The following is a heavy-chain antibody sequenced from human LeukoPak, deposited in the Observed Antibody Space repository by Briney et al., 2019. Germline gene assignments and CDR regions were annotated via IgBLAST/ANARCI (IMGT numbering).Heavy chain of an antibody. CDR1: GFTFSSYA. V-gene: IGHV3-23*01. J-gene: IGHJ4*02. CDR2: ISGSGGST. CDR3: AKLRSGWYPGQFDY. D-gene: IGHD6-19*01. Sequence: GGSLRLSCAASGFTFSSYAMSWVRQAPGKGLEWVSAISGSGGSTYYADSVKGRVTISRDNSKNTLYLQMNSLRAEDTAVNYFAKLRSGWYPGQFDYLGQGTLVTVSS.